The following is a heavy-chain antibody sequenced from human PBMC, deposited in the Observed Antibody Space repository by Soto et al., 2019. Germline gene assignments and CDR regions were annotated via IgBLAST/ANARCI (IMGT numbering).Heavy chain of an antibody. CDR1: GYTLTELS. J-gene: IGHJ4*02. D-gene: IGHD3-3*01. CDR3: ATDLGTIFGVVPKS. Sequence: ASVKVSCKVSGYTLTELSMHWVRQAPGKGREWMGGFDPEDGETIYAQKFQGRVTMTEDTSTDTAYMELSSLRSEDMAVYYCATDLGTIFGVVPKSWGQGTLVTVSS. V-gene: IGHV1-24*01. CDR2: FDPEDGET.